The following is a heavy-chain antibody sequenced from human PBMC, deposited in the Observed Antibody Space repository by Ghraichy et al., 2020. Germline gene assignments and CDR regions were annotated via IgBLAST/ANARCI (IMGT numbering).Heavy chain of an antibody. CDR1: GGSISSSSYY. CDR2: IYYSGST. V-gene: IGHV4-39*01. J-gene: IGHJ4*02. D-gene: IGHD6-19*01. CDR3: ARHGSSGWYVGGYFDY. Sequence: SETLSLTCTVSGGSISSSSYYWGWIRQPPGKGLEWIGSIYYSGSTYYNPSLKSRVTISVDTSKNQFSLKLSSVTAADTAVYYCARHGSSGWYVGGYFDYWGQGTLVTVSS.